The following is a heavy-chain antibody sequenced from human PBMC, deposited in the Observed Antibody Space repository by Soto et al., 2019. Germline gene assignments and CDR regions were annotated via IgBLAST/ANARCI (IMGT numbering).Heavy chain of an antibody. CDR3: ARARITMVREVIKYNMDV. D-gene: IGHD3-10*01. Sequence: QVQLQESGPGLVKPSETLSLTCTVSGGSISTYYWSWIRRPPGKGLEWIGDIYNSGSTHSNPSLQSRVTISVDTSKNQFSLKLSSVTAADTAIYYCARARITMVREVIKYNMDVWGQGTTVIVSS. CDR2: IYNSGST. V-gene: IGHV4-59*01. CDR1: GGSISTYY. J-gene: IGHJ6*02.